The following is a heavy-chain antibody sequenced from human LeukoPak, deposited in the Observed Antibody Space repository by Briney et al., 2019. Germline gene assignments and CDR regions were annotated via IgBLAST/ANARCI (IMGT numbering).Heavy chain of an antibody. V-gene: IGHV3-23*01. J-gene: IGHJ4*02. CDR3: AKDGLYYDGSEHVYYFES. CDR2: IIYSGGAP. CDR1: GFTFSRSA. D-gene: IGHD3-22*01. Sequence: GRSLRLSCAASGFTFSRSAMTWVRQGPGTGLELVASIIYSGGAPYYADSVKGRFTISRDNSKNTLYLQMNSLRAEDTALYYCAKDGLYYDGSEHVYYFESWGQGTLVTVSS.